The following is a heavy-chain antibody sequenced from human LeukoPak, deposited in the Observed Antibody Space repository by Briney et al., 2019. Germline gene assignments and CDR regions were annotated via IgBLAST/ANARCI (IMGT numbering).Heavy chain of an antibody. CDR3: ARDPLGASRY. CDR1: GYTFTGYY. CDR2: ISAYNGNT. D-gene: IGHD1-26*01. V-gene: IGHV1-18*04. J-gene: IGHJ4*02. Sequence: ASVKVSCKASGYTFTGYYMHWVRQAPGQGLEWMGWISAYNGNTNYAQKLQGRVTMTTDTSTSTAYMELRSLRSDDTAVYYCARDPLGASRYWGQGTLVTVSS.